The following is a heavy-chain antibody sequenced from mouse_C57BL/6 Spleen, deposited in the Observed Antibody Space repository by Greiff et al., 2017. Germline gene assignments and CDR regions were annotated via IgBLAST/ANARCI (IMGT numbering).Heavy chain of an antibody. CDR3: ARRTTAPWYFDV. CDR1: GYTFTNYY. J-gene: IGHJ1*03. V-gene: IGHV1-26*01. D-gene: IGHD1-2*01. CDR2: INPNNGGT. Sequence: VQLQQSGPELVKPGASVKISCKASGYTFTNYYMNWVKQSHGKSLEWIGDINPNNGGTSYNQKFKGKATLTVDKSSSTAYMELRSLTSEDSAVYYCARRTTAPWYFDVWGTGTTVTVSS.